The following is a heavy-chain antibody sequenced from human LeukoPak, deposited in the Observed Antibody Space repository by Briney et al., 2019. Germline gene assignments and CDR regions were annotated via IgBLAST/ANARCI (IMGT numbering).Heavy chain of an antibody. D-gene: IGHD3-22*01. CDR1: DGSISGHY. CDR3: ARLLDNDSSGYPDTFDM. CDR2: IYYSGST. J-gene: IGHJ3*02. Sequence: PSETLSLTCTVSDGSISGHYWSWIRQPPGKGLEWIGYIYYSGSTNYNPSLKSRATISVDTSMNQYSLKLSSVTAADTAVYYCARLLDNDSSGYPDTFDMWGQGTVVTVSS. V-gene: IGHV4-59*08.